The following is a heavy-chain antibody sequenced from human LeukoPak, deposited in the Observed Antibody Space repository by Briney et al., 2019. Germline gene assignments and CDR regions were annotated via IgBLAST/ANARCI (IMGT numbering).Heavy chain of an antibody. CDR1: GYTFTSYG. J-gene: IGHJ6*02. D-gene: IGHD3-10*01. Sequence: ASVKVSCKASGYTFTSYGISWVRQAPGQGLEWMGWTSAYNGNTNYAQKLQGRVTMTTDTSTSTAYMELRSLRSDDTAVYYCARVLYYYGSGSYPERYYYYYGMDVWGQGTTVTVSS. V-gene: IGHV1-18*01. CDR3: ARVLYYYGSGSYPERYYYYYGMDV. CDR2: TSAYNGNT.